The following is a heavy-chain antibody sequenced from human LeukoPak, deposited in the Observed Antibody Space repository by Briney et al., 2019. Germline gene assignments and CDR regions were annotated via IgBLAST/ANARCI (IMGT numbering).Heavy chain of an antibody. V-gene: IGHV5-51*01. J-gene: IGHJ4*02. CDR3: ARGLLLWFGEAPGSDYFDY. CDR1: GYSFTSYW. D-gene: IGHD3-10*01. Sequence: GESLKISCKGSGYSFTSYWIGWVRQMPGKGLEWMGIIYPGDSDTRYSPSFQGQVTISADKSISTAYLQWSSLKASDTAMYYCARGLLLWFGEAPGSDYFDYWGQGTPVTVSS. CDR2: IYPGDSDT.